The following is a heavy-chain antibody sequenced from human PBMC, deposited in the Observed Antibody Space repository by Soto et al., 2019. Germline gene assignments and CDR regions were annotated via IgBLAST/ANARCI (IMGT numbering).Heavy chain of an antibody. J-gene: IGHJ4*02. CDR2: IYPGDSDT. CDR3: ATGTTIGRYTDYCFDY. D-gene: IGHD4-17*01. Sequence: PGESLKISCKGSGYHFTTHWIAWVRQMPGKGLEWVGIIYPGDSDTRYSPSFEGQVSISVDNLIDTAYLQWASLKASDSAMYYCATGTTIGRYTDYCFDYWGQGTLVTVSS. V-gene: IGHV5-51*01. CDR1: GYHFTTHW.